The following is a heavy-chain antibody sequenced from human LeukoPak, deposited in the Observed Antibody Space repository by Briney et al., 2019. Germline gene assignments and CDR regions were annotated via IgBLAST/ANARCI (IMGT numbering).Heavy chain of an antibody. J-gene: IGHJ3*02. V-gene: IGHV4-4*02. D-gene: IGHD1-14*01. CDR2: IYHSGST. Sequence: SGTLSLTCAVSGGSISSSNWWSWVRQPPGKGLEWIGEIYHSGSTNYNPSLKSRVTISVDTSKNQFSLKLSSVTAADTAVYYCARTQTTLDDAFDIWGQGTMVTVSS. CDR1: GGSISSSNW. CDR3: ARTQTTLDDAFDI.